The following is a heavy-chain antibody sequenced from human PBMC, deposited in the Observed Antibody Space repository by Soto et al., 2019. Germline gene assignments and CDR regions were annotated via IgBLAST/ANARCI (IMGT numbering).Heavy chain of an antibody. CDR2: LSDSGGSI. CDR1: GFTFSRHA. V-gene: IGHV3-23*01. J-gene: IGHJ4*02. D-gene: IGHD6-13*01. CDR3: AKVSSSWYAGFFDL. Sequence: EVQLLESGGGLVQPGGSLRLSCTASGFTFSRHAMTWVRQAPGKGLEWVSGLSDSGGSIYYADFVKGRVTISRDNSMNTLYLQMNTLRAEDKAIYYCAKVSSSWYAGFFDLWGQGTLVTVSS.